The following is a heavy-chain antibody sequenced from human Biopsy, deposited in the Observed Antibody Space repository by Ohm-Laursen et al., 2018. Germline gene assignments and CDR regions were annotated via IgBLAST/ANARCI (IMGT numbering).Heavy chain of an antibody. CDR2: IYYSGST. Sequence: SETLSLTCTVSGCSISSDCWSWIPQTPGQGLEWIGYIYYSGSTNYNPSLKSRVTISVDTSKNQFSLRLNSVTAADTAVYYCARATNSTGWPYYYFYGMDVWGQGTTVTVSS. D-gene: IGHD2/OR15-2a*01. J-gene: IGHJ6*02. CDR3: ARATNSTGWPYYYFYGMDV. CDR1: GCSISSDC. V-gene: IGHV4-59*01.